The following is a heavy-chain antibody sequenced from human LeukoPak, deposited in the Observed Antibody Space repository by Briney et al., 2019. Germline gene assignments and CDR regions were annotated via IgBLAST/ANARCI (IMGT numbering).Heavy chain of an antibody. D-gene: IGHD3-3*01. CDR1: GYTFTSYG. J-gene: IGHJ4*02. V-gene: IGHV1-18*01. CDR3: ARAEIWSGHYVDY. CDR2: ISAYKGNT. Sequence: EASVNVACKASGYTFTSYGISWVRQAPGQGLEWMGWISAYKGNTNYAQKFKGRVTMTTDTSTTTAYMELRSLRSDDTAVYYCARAEIWSGHYVDYWGQGTLVTVSS.